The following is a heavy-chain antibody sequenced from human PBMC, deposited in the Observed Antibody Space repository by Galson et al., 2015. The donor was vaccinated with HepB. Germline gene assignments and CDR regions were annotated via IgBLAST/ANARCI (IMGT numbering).Heavy chain of an antibody. D-gene: IGHD3-22*01. V-gene: IGHV3-23*01. CDR2: ISGDSGYI. J-gene: IGHJ4*02. Sequence: SLRLSCAASGFTFSNYAMTWVRQAPGKGLEWVSAISGDSGYIFYAESVKGRFTISRDNSKNTLYLQLNTLRVEDTAVYYCAKEGHGRTYYGDYWGQGTLVTVSS. CDR3: AKEGHGRTYYGDY. CDR1: GFTFSNYA.